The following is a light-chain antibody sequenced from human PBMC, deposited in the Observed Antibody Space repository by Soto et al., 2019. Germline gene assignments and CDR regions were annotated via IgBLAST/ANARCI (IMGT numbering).Light chain of an antibody. CDR2: DVT. Sequence: QPVLTQPRSVSGSPGQSVTISCTGTISDVAGYNYVSWYQHHPGKAPKLLISDVTKRPSWVPDRFSGSKSGSTASLTISELQAEDEADYYCSSYAGSNNLVFGGGTQLTVL. CDR3: SSYAGSNNLV. V-gene: IGLV2-11*01. J-gene: IGLJ2*01. CDR1: ISDVAGYNY.